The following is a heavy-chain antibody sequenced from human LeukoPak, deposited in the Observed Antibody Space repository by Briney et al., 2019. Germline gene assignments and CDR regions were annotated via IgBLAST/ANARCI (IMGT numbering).Heavy chain of an antibody. Sequence: SETLSLTCTVSGGSISSGGYYWNWIRQHPGKGLEWIGYIHYSGSTYYNPSLKSRVTISVDTSKSQFSLKLSSVTAADTAVYYCARDSSVYLPPYYYYGMDVWGQGTTVTVSS. J-gene: IGHJ6*02. CDR2: IHYSGST. V-gene: IGHV4-31*03. CDR3: ARDSSVYLPPYYYYGMDV. D-gene: IGHD5/OR15-5a*01. CDR1: GGSISSGGYY.